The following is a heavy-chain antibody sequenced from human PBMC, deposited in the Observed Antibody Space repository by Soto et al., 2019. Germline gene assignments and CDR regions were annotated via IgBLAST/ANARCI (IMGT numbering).Heavy chain of an antibody. CDR3: ARDWWFLQERHDL. CDR1: GFTFSSYG. Sequence: QVQLVESGGGVVQPGRSLRLSCAASGFTFSSYGMHWVRQAPGKGLEWVAVIWYDGSNKYYADSVKGRFTISRDNSKITLYLQMNSLRAEDTAVYYCARDWWFLQERHDLWGRGTLVTVSS. V-gene: IGHV3-33*01. D-gene: IGHD2-15*01. CDR2: IWYDGSNK. J-gene: IGHJ2*01.